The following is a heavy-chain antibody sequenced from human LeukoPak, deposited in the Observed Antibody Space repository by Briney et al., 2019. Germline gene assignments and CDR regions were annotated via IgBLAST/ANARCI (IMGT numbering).Heavy chain of an antibody. D-gene: IGHD2-2*03. CDR1: GFTFSSYG. CDR3: AKDGYCSSTSCYPTPNWFDP. V-gene: IGHV3-23*01. Sequence: GRSLRLSCAASGFTFSSYGMHWVRQAPGKGLEWVSAISGSGGSTYYADSVKGRFTISRDNSKNTLYLQMNSLRAEDTAVYYCAKDGYCSSTSCYPTPNWFDPWGQGTLVTVSS. CDR2: ISGSGGST. J-gene: IGHJ5*02.